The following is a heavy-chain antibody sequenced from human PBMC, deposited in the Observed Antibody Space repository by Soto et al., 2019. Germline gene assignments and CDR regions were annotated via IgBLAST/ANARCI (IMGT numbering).Heavy chain of an antibody. V-gene: IGHV3-74*01. D-gene: IGHD2-15*01. CDR3: ARDQTVLGASTLDS. J-gene: IGHJ4*02. CDR2: ISSDGTDV. Sequence: EVQLVESGGGLVQPGGSLRLSCAASGFTLSSYWMHWVRQAPGRELMWVSRISSDGTDVLHADSVKGRFTISRDNARNSVYLQMNSLRAEDTVVYFCARDQTVLGASTLDSRGQGTLFDVST. CDR1: GFTLSSYW.